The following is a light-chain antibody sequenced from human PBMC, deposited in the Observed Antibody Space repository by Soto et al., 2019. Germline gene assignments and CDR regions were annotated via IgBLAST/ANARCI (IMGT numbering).Light chain of an antibody. CDR1: QSISSN. Sequence: IQLTQSPSSLSASVGDRFTITSRASQSISSNLAWYQQKPGNATQLLIYAASTLRSGVPARFSGGGSGTDFTLAISSLQPEYFATYYGQQLNSYPISVGQGTRLEIK. CDR2: AAS. CDR3: QQLNSYPIS. J-gene: IGKJ5*01. V-gene: IGKV1-9*01.